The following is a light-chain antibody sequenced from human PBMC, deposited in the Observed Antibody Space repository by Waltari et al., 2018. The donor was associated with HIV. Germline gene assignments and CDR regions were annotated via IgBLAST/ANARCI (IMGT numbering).Light chain of an antibody. V-gene: IGKV1-39*01. Sequence: DIQMTQSPSSLSASVGDRVTITCRASDTLDNFLNWYQQKPGKAPNLLIFAATTLKDGVSSRFSGSGSGIDYNLTISSLQPEDFATYFCQQALRTPLNFGGGT. J-gene: IGKJ4*01. CDR1: DTLDNF. CDR3: QQALRTPLN. CDR2: AAT.